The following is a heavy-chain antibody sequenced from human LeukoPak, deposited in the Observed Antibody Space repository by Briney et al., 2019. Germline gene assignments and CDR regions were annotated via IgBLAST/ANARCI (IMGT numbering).Heavy chain of an antibody. Sequence: PSETLSLTCAVYGGSFSGYYWSWIRQPPGKGLEWIGEINHSGSTNYNPSLKSRVTISVDTSKNQFSLKLSSVTAADTAVYYRARVSRYYYDSSGPWGQGTLVTVSS. J-gene: IGHJ5*02. D-gene: IGHD3-22*01. CDR2: INHSGST. CDR3: ARVSRYYYDSSGP. CDR1: GGSFSGYY. V-gene: IGHV4-34*01.